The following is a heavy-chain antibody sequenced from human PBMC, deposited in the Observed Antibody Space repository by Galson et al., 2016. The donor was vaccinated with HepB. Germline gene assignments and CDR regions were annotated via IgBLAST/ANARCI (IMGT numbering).Heavy chain of an antibody. CDR1: GYTFSNYG. CDR3: ARAPPLIVVKARRNWFDP. CDR2: ISGYSGDT. V-gene: IGHV1-18*04. J-gene: IGHJ5*02. Sequence: SVKVSCKASGYTFSNYGITWVRQAPGQGLEWMGWISGYSGDTNYAQNLQDRVTMTTDTSTSTVYMELRSLRSDDTAVYYCARAPPLIVVKARRNWFDPWGQGALVTVSS. D-gene: IGHD3-22*01.